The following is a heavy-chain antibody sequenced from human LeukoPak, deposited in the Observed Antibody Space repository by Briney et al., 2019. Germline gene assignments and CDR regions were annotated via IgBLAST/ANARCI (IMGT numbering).Heavy chain of an antibody. CDR1: GFTFTSYE. CDR2: ISSSGSTI. V-gene: IGHV3-48*03. J-gene: IGHJ4*02. CDR3: ARAGGSGWPFRGNYFDY. D-gene: IGHD6-19*01. Sequence: PGGSLRLSWAASGFTFTSYEMNWVRQAPGKGLEWVSYISSSGSTIYYADSVKGRFTISRDNAKNSLYLQMNSLRAEDTAVYYCARAGGSGWPFRGNYFDYWGQGTLVTVSS.